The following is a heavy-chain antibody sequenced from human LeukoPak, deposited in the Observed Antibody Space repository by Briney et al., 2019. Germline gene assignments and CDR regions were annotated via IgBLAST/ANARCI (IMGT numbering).Heavy chain of an antibody. J-gene: IGHJ4*02. CDR2: IYQSGTT. CDR1: GDSPASGYY. Sequence: KASETLSLTCIVSGDSPASGYYGGWIRQAPGKGLEWIGSIYQSGTTYYNPSLKSRVTISKDTSKNQFSLSLTSVTDADTALYYCARGRRGYRTELDSWGQGTLVTVSS. D-gene: IGHD3-22*01. V-gene: IGHV4-38-2*02. CDR3: ARGRRGYRTELDS.